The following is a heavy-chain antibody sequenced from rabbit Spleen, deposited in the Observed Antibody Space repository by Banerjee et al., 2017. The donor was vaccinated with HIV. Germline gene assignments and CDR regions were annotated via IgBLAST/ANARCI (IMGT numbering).Heavy chain of an antibody. CDR3: ARDLTAVIGWNFNL. D-gene: IGHD1-1*01. CDR1: GFSFGDRDV. Sequence: QEQLVESGGGLVQPTGSLTLTCKASGFSFGDRDVMCWVRQAPGKGLEWIACINAATGKPVYATWAKGRFAISKTPTTTVTLQMTSLTAADTATYFCARDLTAVIGWNFNLWGPGTLVTVS. CDR2: INAATGKP. J-gene: IGHJ4*01. V-gene: IGHV1S45*01.